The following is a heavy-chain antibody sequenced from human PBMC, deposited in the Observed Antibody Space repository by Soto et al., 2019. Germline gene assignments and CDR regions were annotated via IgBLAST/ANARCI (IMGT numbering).Heavy chain of an antibody. CDR3: AGKSLLRFLEWSTPSMDV. J-gene: IGHJ6*02. D-gene: IGHD3-3*01. CDR1: GGSISSGDYY. CDR2: IYYSGST. Sequence: SETLSLTCTVSGGSISSGDYYWSWIRQPPGKGLEWIGYIYYSGSTYYNPSLKSRVTISVDTSKNQFSLKLSSVTAADTAVYYCAGKSLLRFLEWSTPSMDVWGQGTTVTVSS. V-gene: IGHV4-30-4*01.